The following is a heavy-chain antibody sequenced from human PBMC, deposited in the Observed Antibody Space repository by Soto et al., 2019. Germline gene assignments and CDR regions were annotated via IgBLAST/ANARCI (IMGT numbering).Heavy chain of an antibody. J-gene: IGHJ5*02. CDR2: IYYSGST. V-gene: IGHV4-31*03. Sequence: SETLSLTCTVSGGSISSGGYYWSWIRQHPGKGLEWIGYIYYSGSTYYNPSPKSRVTISVDTSKNQFSLKLSSVTAADTAVYYCAGSIAARDNWFDPWGQGTLVTVSS. CDR1: GGSISSGGYY. CDR3: AGSIAARDNWFDP. D-gene: IGHD6-6*01.